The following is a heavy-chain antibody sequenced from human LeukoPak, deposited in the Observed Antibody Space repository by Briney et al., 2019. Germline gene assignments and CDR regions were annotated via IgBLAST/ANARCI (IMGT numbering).Heavy chain of an antibody. D-gene: IGHD3-22*01. CDR3: AKPYYYDSSRD. CDR2: ISYDGSNK. J-gene: IGHJ4*02. V-gene: IGHV3-30*18. Sequence: GGSLRLSCAASGFTFSSYGMHWVRQAPGKGLEWVAVISYDGSNKYYADSVKGRFTISRDNSKNTLYLQMNSLRAEDTAVYYCAKPYYYDSSRDWGQGTLVTVSS. CDR1: GFTFSSYG.